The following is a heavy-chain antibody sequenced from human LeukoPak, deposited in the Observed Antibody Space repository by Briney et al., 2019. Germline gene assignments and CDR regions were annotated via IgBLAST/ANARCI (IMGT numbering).Heavy chain of an antibody. CDR3: ARDLSDFWSGFGF. Sequence: ASVKVSCKASGGTFSSYAISWVRQAPGQGLEWMGRIIPIFGTANYAQKFQGRVTITTDESTSTAYMELSSLRSEATAVYYCARDLSDFWSGFGFWGQGTLVTVSS. V-gene: IGHV1-69*05. CDR1: GGTFSSYA. J-gene: IGHJ4*02. D-gene: IGHD3-3*01. CDR2: IIPIFGTA.